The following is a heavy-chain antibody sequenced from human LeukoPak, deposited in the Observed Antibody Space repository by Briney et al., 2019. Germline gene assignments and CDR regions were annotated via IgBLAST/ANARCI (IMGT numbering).Heavy chain of an antibody. CDR3: AREVVVPAASWFDP. CDR1: DGSISSGSYH. J-gene: IGHJ5*02. V-gene: IGHV4-61*01. Sequence: SETLSLTCTVSDGSISSGSYHWIWIRQPPGQGLVWIGYYYYSGSNNYNPSLKSRVTISVDTSKTQFSLKLSSVTAADTAVYYCAREVVVPAASWFDPWGQGTLVTVSS. D-gene: IGHD2-2*01. CDR2: YYYSGSN.